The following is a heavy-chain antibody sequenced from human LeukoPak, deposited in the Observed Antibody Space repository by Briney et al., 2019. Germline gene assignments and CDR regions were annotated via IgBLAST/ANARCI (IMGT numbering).Heavy chain of an antibody. D-gene: IGHD2-2*01. V-gene: IGHV3-23*01. CDR1: GFTFSSYA. CDR2: ISGSGGST. CDR3: AKTSYDIVVVPAATSLDY. J-gene: IGHJ4*02. Sequence: PGGSLRLSCAASGFTFSSYAMSWVRQAPGKGLEWVSAISGSGGSTYYADSVKGRFTISRDNSKNTLYLQMNSLRAEDTAVYYCAKTSYDIVVVPAATSLDYWGQGTLVTVSS.